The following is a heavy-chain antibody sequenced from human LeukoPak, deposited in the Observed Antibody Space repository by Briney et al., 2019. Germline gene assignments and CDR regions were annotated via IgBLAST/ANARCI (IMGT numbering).Heavy chain of an antibody. J-gene: IGHJ4*02. CDR1: GGTFSSYA. V-gene: IGHV1-69*13. Sequence: GASVKVSCKASGGTFSSYAISWVRQAPGQGLEWMGGIIPIFGTANYAQKFQGRVTITADESTSTAYMELSSLRSEDTAVYYCARDYYGSGSRRFDYWGQGTLVTVSS. CDR3: ARDYYGSGSRRFDY. D-gene: IGHD3-10*01. CDR2: IIPIFGTA.